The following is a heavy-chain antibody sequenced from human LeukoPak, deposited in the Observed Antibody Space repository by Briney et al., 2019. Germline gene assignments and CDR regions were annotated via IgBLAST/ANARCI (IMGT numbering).Heavy chain of an antibody. CDR1: GFTVSSNY. D-gene: IGHD3-22*01. CDR2: TYSGGST. J-gene: IGHJ4*02. V-gene: IGHV3-66*04. CDR3: ARLPYYYDSSGLI. Sequence: GGSLRLSCAASGFTVSSNYMSWVRQAPGKGLEWVSVTYSGGSTYYADSVKGRFTISRDNSKNTLYLQMNGLRAEDTAVYYCARLPYYYDSSGLIWGQGTLVTVSS.